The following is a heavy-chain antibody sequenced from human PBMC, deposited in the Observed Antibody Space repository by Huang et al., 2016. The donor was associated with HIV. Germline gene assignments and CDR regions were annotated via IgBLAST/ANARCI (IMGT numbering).Heavy chain of an antibody. V-gene: IGHV3-21*02. D-gene: IGHD2-21*02. Sequence: EVQLVESGGGLVHPGGSLRLSCVVAGFDLSDSGMNWVRPTAGKGLGWVASISSDGNYICYSDSVRGRFTGFRDNAKNSVSLQSNILGAEDTGVYFCARVDATANMMGVHLWGRGTLVTVSS. J-gene: IGHJ4*02. CDR2: ISSDGNYI. CDR1: GFDLSDSG. CDR3: ARVDATANMMGVHL.